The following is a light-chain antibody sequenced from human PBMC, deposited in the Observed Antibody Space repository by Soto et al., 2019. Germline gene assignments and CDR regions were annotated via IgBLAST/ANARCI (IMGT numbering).Light chain of an antibody. J-gene: IGKJ1*01. V-gene: IGKV3-15*01. Sequence: EIVMTQSPATLSVSPGERATLSCRASQSVSRNVAWYQQKPGQAPRLLIHDASTRATGISVRFSGSGSGTEFTRTISSLQSEDFAVYYCQQYNNWLWTFGQGNKVEIK. CDR2: DAS. CDR1: QSVSRN. CDR3: QQYNNWLWT.